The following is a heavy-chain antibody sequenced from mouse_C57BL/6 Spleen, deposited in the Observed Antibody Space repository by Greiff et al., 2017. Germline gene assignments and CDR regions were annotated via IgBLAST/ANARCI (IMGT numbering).Heavy chain of an antibody. CDR1: GYTFTSYW. CDR2: INPSNGGT. CDR3: ARDWYDYDPFDY. V-gene: IGHV1-53*01. D-gene: IGHD2-4*01. J-gene: IGHJ2*01. Sequence: QVQLQQPGTELVKPGASVKLSCKASGYTFTSYWMHWVKQRPGQGLEWIGNINPSNGGTNYNEKFKGKATLTVDKSSSTAYMQLSSLASEDSAVYYCARDWYDYDPFDYWGQGTTLTVSS.